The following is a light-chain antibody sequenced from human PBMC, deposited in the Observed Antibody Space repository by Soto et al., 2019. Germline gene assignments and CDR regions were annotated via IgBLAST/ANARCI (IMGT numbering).Light chain of an antibody. CDR2: YVD. V-gene: IGLV2-14*03. J-gene: IGLJ1*01. Sequence: QSALTQPASVSGSPGQSITISCTGTSRDVGAYDYVSWYLQYPDKAPQLLIYYVDHRPSGVSSRFSGSRSGNTASLTISGLQAEDEGDYFCCSYAGDNTYVFGTGTKVTVL. CDR1: SRDVGAYDY. CDR3: CSYAGDNTYV.